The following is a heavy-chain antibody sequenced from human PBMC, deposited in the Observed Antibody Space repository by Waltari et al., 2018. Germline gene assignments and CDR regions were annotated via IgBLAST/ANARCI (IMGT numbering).Heavy chain of an antibody. Sequence: VQLVQSGAEVKRPGASLRVSCKASGYTFSNFGISWVRQAPGQGLEWMGWISAYDGNRKYVEKFQGRVTITADESTSTAYMELSSLRSEDTAVYYCATEGSGSYLARFDYWGQGTLVTVSS. D-gene: IGHD1-26*01. J-gene: IGHJ4*02. CDR1: GYTFSNFG. CDR3: ATEGSGSYLARFDY. CDR2: ISAYDGNR. V-gene: IGHV1-18*01.